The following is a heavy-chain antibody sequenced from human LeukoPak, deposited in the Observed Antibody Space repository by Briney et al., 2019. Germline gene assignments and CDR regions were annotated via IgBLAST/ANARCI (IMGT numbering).Heavy chain of an antibody. CDR1: GGSLSTYY. CDR2: IYHSGST. J-gene: IGHJ6*02. V-gene: IGHV4-59*01. Sequence: SETLSLTCTVSGGSLSTYYWSWIRQPPGKGLEWLGFIYHSGSTTYNPSLRSRVTISLDTSKNQISLNLSSVTAADTAVYYCARAHSIASYYYGVDVWGQGTTVTVSS. D-gene: IGHD2/OR15-2a*01. CDR3: ARAHSIASYYYGVDV.